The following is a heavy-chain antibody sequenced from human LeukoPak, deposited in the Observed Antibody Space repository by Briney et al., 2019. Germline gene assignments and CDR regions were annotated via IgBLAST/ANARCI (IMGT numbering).Heavy chain of an antibody. CDR2: FDPEDGET. CDR1: GYTLTELS. CDR3: ARDNSVGDIAWWFDP. Sequence: EASVKVSCKVSGYTLTELSMHWVRQAPGKGLEWMGGFDPEDGETIYAQKFQGRVTVTRDMSTSTVYMELISLRSEDTAVYYCARDNSVGDIAWWFDPWGQGTLVTVSS. V-gene: IGHV1-24*01. J-gene: IGHJ5*02. D-gene: IGHD3-16*02.